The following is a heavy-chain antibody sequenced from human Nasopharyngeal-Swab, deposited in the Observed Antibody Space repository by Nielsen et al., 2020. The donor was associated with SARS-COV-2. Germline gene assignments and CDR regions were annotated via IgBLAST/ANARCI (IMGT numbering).Heavy chain of an antibody. J-gene: IGHJ3*01. D-gene: IGHD2-21*02. V-gene: IGHV3-7*04. CDR2: VRQDAREQ. Sequence: GGSLRLSCTASGFPFRNYYITWVRQPPGKGLEWVANVRQDAREQFYVDSVKGRFTISRDNAKNSVFLQMNSLRSEDTAVYYCARESVVTGMDDAPDLWGRGTMVTVSS. CDR3: ARESVVTGMDDAPDL. CDR1: GFPFRNYY.